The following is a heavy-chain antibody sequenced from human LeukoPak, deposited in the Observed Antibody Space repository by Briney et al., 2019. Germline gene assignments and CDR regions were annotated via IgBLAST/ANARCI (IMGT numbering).Heavy chain of an antibody. J-gene: IGHJ6*04. CDR2: IFHSGST. CDR1: GYSISSGYY. V-gene: IGHV4-38-2*01. D-gene: IGHD3-10*01. Sequence: SETLSLTCAVSGYSISSGYYWGWIRPPPGKGLEWIGSIFHSGSTYYNPSLKSRVNMSVDTSRNQISLKLSSVTAADTAVYYCARASGSYGSGSYYYYGMDVWGKGTTVTVSS. CDR3: ARASGSYGSGSYYYYGMDV.